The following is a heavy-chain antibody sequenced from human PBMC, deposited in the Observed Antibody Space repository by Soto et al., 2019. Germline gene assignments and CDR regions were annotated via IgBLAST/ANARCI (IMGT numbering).Heavy chain of an antibody. CDR2: IRGSGGST. J-gene: IGHJ4*02. CDR3: AKEYKYDYIWGSYRYSPLAFDC. V-gene: IGHV3-23*01. Sequence: EVQLLESGGGLVQPGGSLRLSCAASGFTFSSYAMSWVRQAPGKGLEWVSAIRGSGGSTYYAASVKGRVTISRDNSKSTLYRQMNSLSGEDTAVYYCAKEYKYDYIWGSYRYSPLAFDCGGQGSLVAVSS. CDR1: GFTFSSYA. D-gene: IGHD3-16*02.